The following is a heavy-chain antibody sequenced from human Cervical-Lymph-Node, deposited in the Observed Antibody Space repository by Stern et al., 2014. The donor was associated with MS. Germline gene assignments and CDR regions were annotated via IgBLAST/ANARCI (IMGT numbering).Heavy chain of an antibody. J-gene: IGHJ4*02. CDR3: ATCDGYSFGS. CDR1: GASITANH. CDR2: VHYTGST. V-gene: IGHV4-59*08. Sequence: VQLVESGPGLVKPSETLSLTCVVSGASITANHWSWIRQSPGKGLEWIGNVHYTGSTSYNPALQSRVPTALATPPKQFSLSLSSVTAADTAVYFCATCDGYSFGSWGQGTLVTVSS. D-gene: IGHD4-17*01.